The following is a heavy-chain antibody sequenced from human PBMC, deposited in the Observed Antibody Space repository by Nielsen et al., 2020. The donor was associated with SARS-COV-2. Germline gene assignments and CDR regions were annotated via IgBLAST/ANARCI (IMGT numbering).Heavy chain of an antibody. V-gene: IGHV3-48*01. Sequence: GGSLRLSCAASGFTFSSYSMNWVRQAPGKGLDWVSYISTSSRTIYYADSAKGRFTISRDNAKNSLYLQMNSLRAEDTAVYYCARVITDGNYYYYYGMDVWGQGTTVTVSS. J-gene: IGHJ6*02. CDR3: ARVITDGNYYYYYGMDV. CDR1: GFTFSSYS. D-gene: IGHD3-10*01. CDR2: ISTSSRTI.